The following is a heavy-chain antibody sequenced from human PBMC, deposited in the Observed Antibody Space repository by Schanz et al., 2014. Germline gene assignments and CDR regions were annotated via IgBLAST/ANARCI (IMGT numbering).Heavy chain of an antibody. CDR1: GFTFSDYY. D-gene: IGHD2-2*01. CDR3: AKVAPAATYLDS. V-gene: IGHV3-11*01. J-gene: IGHJ4*02. Sequence: QVQLVDSGGGLVKPGGSLRLSCAASGFTFSDYYMTWLRQAPGKGLEWVSDISDSGDSTHYADSVKGRFTISRDNAKNSLFLQMNSLSAEDTAVYYCAKVAPAATYLDSWGLGTLVTVSS. CDR2: ISDSGDST.